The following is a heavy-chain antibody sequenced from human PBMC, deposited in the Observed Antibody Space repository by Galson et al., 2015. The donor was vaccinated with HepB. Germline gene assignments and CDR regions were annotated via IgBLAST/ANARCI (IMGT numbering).Heavy chain of an antibody. D-gene: IGHD2-2*01. CDR2: ISSTGGST. V-gene: IGHV3-64*01. J-gene: IGHJ5*02. Sequence: SLRLSCAASGFTFNSYAMHWVRQAPGKGLEYVSAISSTGGSTYYANSVKGRFTISRDNSKNTLYLQMNSLRAEDTAVHYCAKAFDIVVVPAAKGGGFNWFDPWGQGTLVTVSS. CDR3: AKAFDIVVVPAAKGGGFNWFDP. CDR1: GFTFNSYA.